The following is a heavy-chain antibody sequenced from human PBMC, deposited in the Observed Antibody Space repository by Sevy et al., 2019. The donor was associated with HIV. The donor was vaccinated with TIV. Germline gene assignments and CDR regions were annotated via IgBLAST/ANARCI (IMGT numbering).Heavy chain of an antibody. J-gene: IGHJ4*02. V-gene: IGHV1-2*04. CDR3: ARDRPDDYGDYELDY. Sequence: ASVKVSCKASGYTFTGYYMHWVRQAPGQGLEWMGWINPNSGGTKNAQKFQGWVTMTRDTSIRTAYMELSRLRSDDTAVYYCARDRPDDYGDYELDYWGQGTLVTVSS. D-gene: IGHD4-17*01. CDR2: INPNSGGT. CDR1: GYTFTGYY.